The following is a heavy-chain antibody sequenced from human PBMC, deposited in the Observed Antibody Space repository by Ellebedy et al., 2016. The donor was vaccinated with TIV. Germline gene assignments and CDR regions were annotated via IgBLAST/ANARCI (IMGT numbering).Heavy chain of an antibody. J-gene: IGHJ5*02. V-gene: IGHV3-66*01. D-gene: IGHD2-21*01. CDR2: LYPGAKK. CDR1: GIIVSDYF. Sequence: GESLKISCEASGIIVSDYFMNWVRQAPGKGLEWVSVLYPGAKKNYTDSVNGRFIVSRDSSKNTLSLQMNSLTADDTAVYYCARDPGGGGDFGDNWFDPWGQGTLVTVSS. CDR3: ARDPGGGGDFGDNWFDP.